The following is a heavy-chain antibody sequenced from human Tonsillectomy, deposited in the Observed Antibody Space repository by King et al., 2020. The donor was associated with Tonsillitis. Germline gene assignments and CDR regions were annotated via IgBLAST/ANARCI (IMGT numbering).Heavy chain of an antibody. CDR1: GFTFSSYS. Sequence: VQLVESGGGLVQPGGSLRLSCAASGFTFSSYSMNWVRQAPGKGLEWVSYISSSSSTIYYADSVKGRFTISRDNAKNSLYLQMNSLRDEDTAVYYCARDRSLSPSNYYGSGSYYFSARREADYFDYWGQGTLVTVSS. CDR2: ISSSSSTI. CDR3: ARDRSLSPSNYYGSGSYYFSARREADYFDY. J-gene: IGHJ4*02. V-gene: IGHV3-48*02. D-gene: IGHD3-10*01.